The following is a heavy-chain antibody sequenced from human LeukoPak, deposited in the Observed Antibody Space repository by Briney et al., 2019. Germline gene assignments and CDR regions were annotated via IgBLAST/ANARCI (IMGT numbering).Heavy chain of an antibody. CDR3: GRTKQLDFDY. CDR2: TYYRSKWYN. Sequence: SQTLSLTCAISGDSVSSNSATWNWIRQSPSRGLEWLGRTYYRSKWYNDYAVSVRGRITINPDTSKNQFSLQLNSVTPEDTAVYYCGRTKQLDFDYWGQGTLVTVSS. D-gene: IGHD6-6*01. V-gene: IGHV6-1*01. CDR1: GDSVSSNSAT. J-gene: IGHJ4*02.